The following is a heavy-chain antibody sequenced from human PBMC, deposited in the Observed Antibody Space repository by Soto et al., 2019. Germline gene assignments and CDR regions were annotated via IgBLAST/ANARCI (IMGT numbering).Heavy chain of an antibody. V-gene: IGHV1-18*01. CDR1: GYTFTSYG. Sequence: ASVKVSCKASGYTFTSYGISWVRQAPGQGLEWVGWISAYNGNTNYAQKLQGRVTMTTDTSTSTAYMELRSLRSDDTAVYYCARAAYEILTGYYRWWGQGTLLTVSS. D-gene: IGHD3-9*01. CDR2: ISAYNGNT. CDR3: ARAAYEILTGYYRW. J-gene: IGHJ4*02.